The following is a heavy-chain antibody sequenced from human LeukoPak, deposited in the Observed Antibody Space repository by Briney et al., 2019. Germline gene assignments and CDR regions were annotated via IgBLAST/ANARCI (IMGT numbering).Heavy chain of an antibody. V-gene: IGHV1-8*03. J-gene: IGHJ4*02. D-gene: IGHD6-25*01. CDR2: MIPNNGDS. CDR1: GYTFTNYH. CDR3: ARPTSFTASGYDY. Sequence: ASVTVSCKASGYTFTNYHNNWVRQATGQGHEWMGWMIPNNGDSGYAQKFQGRVTITRDTSISTSYMELRSLRSDGTAVYFCARPTSFTASGYDYWGQGTLVTVSS.